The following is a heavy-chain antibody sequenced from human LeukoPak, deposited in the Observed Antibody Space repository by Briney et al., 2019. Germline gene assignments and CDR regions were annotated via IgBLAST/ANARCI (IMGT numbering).Heavy chain of an antibody. CDR3: ASYDGFTQDRGDY. CDR1: GFTFSSYE. J-gene: IGHJ4*02. CDR2: ISSSSSTI. D-gene: IGHD3-16*01. Sequence: PGGSLRLSCAASGFTFSSYEMNWVRQAPGKGPEWVSKISSSSSTIYYADSVKGRFTISRNNAKNSLYLQMNSLRAEDTAVYYCASYDGFTQDRGDYWGQGTLVTVSS. V-gene: IGHV3-48*03.